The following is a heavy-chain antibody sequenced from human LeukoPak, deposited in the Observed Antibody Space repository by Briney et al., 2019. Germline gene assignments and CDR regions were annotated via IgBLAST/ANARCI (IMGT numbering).Heavy chain of an antibody. V-gene: IGHV3-23*01. D-gene: IGHD3-3*01. CDR1: GFTFSRYA. CDR2: ISGGGGST. CDR3: ARDHHDFWSGYYNPQDWFDP. J-gene: IGHJ5*02. Sequence: PGGSLRLSCAASGFTFSRYAMSWVRQAPGEGLEWVSAISGGGGSTYYADSVKGRFTISRDNSKNTLYLQVNSLRAEDAAVYYCARDHHDFWSGYYNPQDWFDPWGQGTLVTVSS.